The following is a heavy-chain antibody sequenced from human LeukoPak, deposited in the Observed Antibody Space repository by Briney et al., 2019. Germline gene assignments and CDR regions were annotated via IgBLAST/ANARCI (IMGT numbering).Heavy chain of an antibody. J-gene: IGHJ4*02. CDR2: IWSDATNQ. CDR3: VKDAQRGFDYSNSLEH. Sequence: GGSLRLSCEASVLTFSHFGMHWVRQAPGKGLEWVAVIWSDATNQYYGDSVKGRFTISRDNFKKTVSLQMDSLRAEDTAVYYCVKDAQRGFDYSNSLEHWGQGSLVTVSS. V-gene: IGHV3-33*06. CDR1: VLTFSHFG. D-gene: IGHD4-11*01.